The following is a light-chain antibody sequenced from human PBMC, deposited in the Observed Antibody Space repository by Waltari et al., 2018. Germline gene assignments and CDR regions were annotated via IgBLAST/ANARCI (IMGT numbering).Light chain of an antibody. CDR2: KVS. J-gene: IGKJ1*01. V-gene: IGKV2-30*02. Sequence: DVVMTQSPLSLPVTLGQAASISCRSSQSLVHSDGNTYLSWFQQRPGQSPRRLIYKVSNRDSGVPDRFSGSGSGTDFTLKISRVEAEDVGVYYCMQGTHWPPWTFGQGTKVEIQ. CDR3: MQGTHWPPWT. CDR1: QSLVHSDGNTY.